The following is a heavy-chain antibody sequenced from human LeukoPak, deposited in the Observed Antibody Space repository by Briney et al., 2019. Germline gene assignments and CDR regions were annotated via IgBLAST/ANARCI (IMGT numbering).Heavy chain of an antibody. CDR3: AKGPSGSSPAYFDY. D-gene: IGHD1-26*01. Sequence: GGSLRLSCAASGFTFDDYGMSWVRQAPGKGLEWVSSINWNGGSIRYADSVKGRFTISRDNAKNSLYLQMNSLRAEDTALYYCAKGPSGSSPAYFDYWGQGTLVTVSS. J-gene: IGHJ4*02. CDR2: INWNGGSI. V-gene: IGHV3-20*04. CDR1: GFTFDDYG.